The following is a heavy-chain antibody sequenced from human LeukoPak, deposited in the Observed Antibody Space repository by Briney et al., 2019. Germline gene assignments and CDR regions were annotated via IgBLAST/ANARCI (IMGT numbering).Heavy chain of an antibody. J-gene: IGHJ6*02. V-gene: IGHV3-33*01. Sequence: PGRSLRLSCAASGFTFSSYGMHWVRQAPGKGLEWVAVIWYDGSNKYYADSVKGRFSISRDNSKNTLYLQMNSLRAEDTAVYYSFVYYYGMDVWGQGTTVTVSS. CDR2: IWYDGSNK. CDR1: GFTFSSYG. CDR3: FVYYYGMDV.